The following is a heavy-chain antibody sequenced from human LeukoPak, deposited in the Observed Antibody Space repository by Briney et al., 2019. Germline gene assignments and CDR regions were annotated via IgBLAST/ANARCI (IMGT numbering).Heavy chain of an antibody. Sequence: RASVKVSCKASGYTFTSYDINWVRQATGQGLEWMGWMNPNSGNTGYAQKFQGRVTITRNTSISTAYMELSSLRSEDTAVYYCATATMVRDVHFDYWGQGTLVTVSS. CDR2: MNPNSGNT. CDR1: GYTFTSYD. V-gene: IGHV1-8*03. D-gene: IGHD3-10*01. J-gene: IGHJ4*02. CDR3: ATATMVRDVHFDY.